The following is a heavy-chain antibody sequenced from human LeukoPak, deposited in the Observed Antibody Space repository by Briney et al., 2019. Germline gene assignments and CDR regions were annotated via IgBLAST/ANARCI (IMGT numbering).Heavy chain of an antibody. Sequence: GGSLRLSCAASGFTFSSYWMSWVRQAPGKGLEWVANIKQDGSEKYYVDSVKGRFTISRDNAKNSLYLQMNSLRTDDTAFYYCAKDIASVSAAGSGFENWGQGTLVTVSS. J-gene: IGHJ4*02. CDR3: AKDIASVSAAGSGFEN. V-gene: IGHV3-7*03. CDR1: GFTFSSYW. CDR2: IKQDGSEK. D-gene: IGHD6-13*01.